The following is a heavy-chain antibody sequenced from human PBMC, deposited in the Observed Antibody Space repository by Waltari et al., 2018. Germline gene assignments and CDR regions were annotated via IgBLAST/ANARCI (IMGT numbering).Heavy chain of an antibody. CDR3: ARGGSEPSSGSYYTSAFDI. Sequence: QVQLVQSGAEVKKPGASVKVSCKASGYTFTGYYMHWLRQAPGPGLEWMGRINPNSGGTNYAQKFQGRVTMTRDTSISTAYMELSRLRSDDTAVYYCARGGSEPSSGSYYTSAFDIWGQGTMVTVSS. J-gene: IGHJ3*02. D-gene: IGHD3-10*01. CDR2: INPNSGGT. V-gene: IGHV1-2*06. CDR1: GYTFTGYY.